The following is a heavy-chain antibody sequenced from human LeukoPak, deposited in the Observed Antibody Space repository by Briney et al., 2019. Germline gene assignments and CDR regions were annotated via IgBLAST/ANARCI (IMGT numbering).Heavy chain of an antibody. D-gene: IGHD5-12*01. CDR2: ISYSGST. CDR1: GGSMSNYY. V-gene: IGHV4-59*08. Sequence: SETLSLTCTVSGGSMSNYYWSWVRQTPGKGLEWIGYISYSGSTNHNPPLKSRVTISGDTSKNRFSLKLSSVTAADTAVYYCARRGRAAGKYGGYEYWYFDYWGQGTLVTVSS. J-gene: IGHJ4*02. CDR3: ARRGRAAGKYGGYEYWYFDY.